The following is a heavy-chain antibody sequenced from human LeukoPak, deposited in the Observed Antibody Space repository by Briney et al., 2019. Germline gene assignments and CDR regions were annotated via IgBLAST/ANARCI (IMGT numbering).Heavy chain of an antibody. D-gene: IGHD2-2*01. V-gene: IGHV3-48*03. CDR1: GFTFSGYE. CDR3: ATDLQPFDY. J-gene: IGHJ4*02. Sequence: GGSLRLSCEASGFTFSGYEMNWVRQAPGKGLEWISYICGRGITTYYADSVKGRFTISRDDAKKLLYLEMNSLRAEDTAVYYCATDLQPFDYWGQGTLVTVSS. CDR2: ICGRGITT.